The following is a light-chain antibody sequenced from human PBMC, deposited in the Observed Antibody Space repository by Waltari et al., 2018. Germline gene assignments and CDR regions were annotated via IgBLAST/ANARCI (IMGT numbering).Light chain of an antibody. CDR3: FSYRRSSTWV. J-gene: IGLJ3*02. CDR2: DVP. Sequence: YQKLQGKAPEPLIYDVPRRPSGVSNRFSGCKSANTASLTISGLQAEDEADYYCFSYRRSSTWVFGEGTKLTVL. V-gene: IGLV2-14*03.